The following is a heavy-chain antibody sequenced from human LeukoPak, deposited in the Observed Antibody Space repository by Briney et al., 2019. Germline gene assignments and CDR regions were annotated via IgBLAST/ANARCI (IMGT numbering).Heavy chain of an antibody. CDR2: ISGSGGST. J-gene: IGHJ5*02. CDR1: GFTFSSYA. D-gene: IGHD4-17*01. Sequence: GGSLRLSCAASGFTFSSYAMSWVRQAPGKGLEWVSAISGSGGSTYYADSVEGRFTISRDNSKNTLYLQMNSLRAEDTAVYYCAEDGDDGDYVGGWFDPWGQGTLVTVSS. V-gene: IGHV3-23*01. CDR3: AEDGDDGDYVGGWFDP.